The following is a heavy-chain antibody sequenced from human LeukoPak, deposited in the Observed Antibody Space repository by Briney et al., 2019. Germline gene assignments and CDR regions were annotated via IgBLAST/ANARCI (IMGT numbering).Heavy chain of an antibody. CDR1: GYTFTNYD. V-gene: IGHV1-2*02. CDR3: ARLRYFDWLFPDYYYYGMDV. D-gene: IGHD3-9*01. Sequence: ASVKVSCKASGYTFTNYDINWVRQATGQGLEWMGWINPNSGGTNYAQKFQGRVTMTRDTSISTAYMELSRLRSDDTAVYYCARLRYFDWLFPDYYYYGMDVWGQGTTVTVPS. CDR2: INPNSGGT. J-gene: IGHJ6*02.